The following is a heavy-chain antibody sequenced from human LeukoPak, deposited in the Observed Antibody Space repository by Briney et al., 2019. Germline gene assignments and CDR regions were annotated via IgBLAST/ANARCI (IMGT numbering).Heavy chain of an antibody. J-gene: IGHJ4*02. CDR3: ARVGSEFYDSSGYYQDY. V-gene: IGHV3-11*01. CDR1: GFTFNYYY. CDR2: ISSSGSTM. D-gene: IGHD3-22*01. Sequence: PGGSLRLSCAASGFTFNYYYMSWVRQAPGKGLEWVSSISSSGSTMDYADSVKGRFTISRDNAKNSMYLQMNSLRAEDTAVYYCARVGSEFYDSSGYYQDYWGQGALVTVSS.